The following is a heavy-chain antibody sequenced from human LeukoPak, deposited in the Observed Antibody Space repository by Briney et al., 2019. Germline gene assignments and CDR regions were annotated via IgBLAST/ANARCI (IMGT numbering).Heavy chain of an antibody. V-gene: IGHV1-3*01. CDR2: INAGNGNT. J-gene: IGHJ3*02. Sequence: ASVTVSCKASGYTFTNYAMHWVRQAPGQRLEWMGWINAGNGNTKYSQKFQGRVTITRDTSASTAYMELGSLRSEDTAVYYCARDHGSSKEDDAFDIWGQGTMVTVSS. D-gene: IGHD6-13*01. CDR1: GYTFTNYA. CDR3: ARDHGSSKEDDAFDI.